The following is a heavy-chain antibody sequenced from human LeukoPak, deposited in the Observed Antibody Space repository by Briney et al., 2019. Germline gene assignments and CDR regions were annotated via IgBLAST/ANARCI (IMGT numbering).Heavy chain of an antibody. Sequence: PGRSPRLSCAASGFTFDDYAMHWVRQAPGKGLEWVSGISWNSGSIGYADSVKGRFTISRDNSKNTLYLQMNSLRAEDTAVYYCAKLPVSYSSGWSVFDYWGQGTLVTVSS. J-gene: IGHJ4*02. CDR2: ISWNSGSI. CDR1: GFTFDDYA. CDR3: AKLPVSYSSGWSVFDY. V-gene: IGHV3-9*01. D-gene: IGHD6-19*01.